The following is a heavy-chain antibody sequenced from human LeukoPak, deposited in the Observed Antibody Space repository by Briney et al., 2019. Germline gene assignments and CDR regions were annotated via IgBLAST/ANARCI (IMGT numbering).Heavy chain of an antibody. Sequence: GASVKVSCKASGYTFTSYGISWVRQAPGQGLEWMGWISAYNGNTNYAQKLQGRVTMTTDTSTSTAYMELRSLRSDDTAVYYCARDPDSGSYSFRSSNDYWGQGTLVTVSS. CDR2: ISAYNGNT. V-gene: IGHV1-18*01. CDR3: ARDPDSGSYSFRSSNDY. J-gene: IGHJ4*02. D-gene: IGHD3-10*01. CDR1: GYTFTSYG.